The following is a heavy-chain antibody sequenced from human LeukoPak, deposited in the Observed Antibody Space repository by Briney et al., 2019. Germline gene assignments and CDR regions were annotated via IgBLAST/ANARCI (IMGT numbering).Heavy chain of an antibody. CDR3: ASTELGYCSGGSCFDSAGVGDAFDI. CDR1: AYTFTSYG. CDR2: FSAYNGNT. V-gene: IGHV1-18*01. D-gene: IGHD2-15*01. J-gene: IGHJ3*02. Sequence: ASVKVSCKASAYTFTSYGISWVRQAPGQGLEWMGWFSAYNGNTNYAQKLQGRVTMTTDTSTSTAYMELSSLRSEDTAVYYCASTELGYCSGGSCFDSAGVGDAFDIWGQGTMVTVSS.